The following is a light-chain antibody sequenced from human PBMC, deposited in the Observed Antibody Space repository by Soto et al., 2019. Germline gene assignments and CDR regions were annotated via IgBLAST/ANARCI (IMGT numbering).Light chain of an antibody. V-gene: IGKV3-20*01. J-gene: IGKJ2*01. Sequence: EIVLSQSPGTLSLSPGERATLSCRASQRVSASYLAWSQQKPGQSPRLLIYDASSRATGIPDRFSGNGSGTDFTLTINSLEHEDFAVYFCQQYGGSPPGYVFGQGTKLEIK. CDR1: QRVSASY. CDR3: QQYGGSPPGYV. CDR2: DAS.